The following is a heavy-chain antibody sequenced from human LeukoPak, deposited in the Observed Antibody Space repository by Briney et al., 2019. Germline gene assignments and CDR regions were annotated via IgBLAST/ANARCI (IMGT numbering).Heavy chain of an antibody. D-gene: IGHD3-16*01. J-gene: IGHJ6*02. CDR2: INPNSGGT. CDR3: ARAFEGAPLSLDHYYYYYGMDV. Sequence: ASVKVSCKASGYTFTGYYMHWVRQAPGQGLEWMGWINPNSGGTNYAQKFQGRVTMTRDTSISTAYMELSRLRSDDTAVYYCARAFEGAPLSLDHYYYYYGMDVWGQGTTVTVSS. CDR1: GYTFTGYY. V-gene: IGHV1-2*02.